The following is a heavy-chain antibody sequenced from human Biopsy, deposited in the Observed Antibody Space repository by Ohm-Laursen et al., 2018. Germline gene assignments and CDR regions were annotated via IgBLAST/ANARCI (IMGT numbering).Heavy chain of an antibody. CDR2: IIPMLGTV. CDR3: AREAIGYQLPCDD. D-gene: IGHD2-2*01. V-gene: IGHV1-69*06. Sequence: GSSVKVSCKASGGTFQKYGVTWVRQAPGQGLEWMGGIIPMLGTVQYARKLRGRVTITADKPTSTAYMELTSLTSDGTAVYFCAREAIGYQLPCDDWGQGTLVTVSS. J-gene: IGHJ4*02. CDR1: GGTFQKYG.